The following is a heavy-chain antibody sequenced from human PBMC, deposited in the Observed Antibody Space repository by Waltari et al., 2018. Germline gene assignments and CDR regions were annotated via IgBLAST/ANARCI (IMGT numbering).Heavy chain of an antibody. Sequence: QVQLVQSGAEVKKPGASVKVSCKASGYTFTSYGISWVRQAPGQGLEWMGWISAYNSNTNYAQKLQGRVTMTTDTSTSTAYMELRSLRSDDTAVYYCARDYDDILTGEDAFDIWGQGTMVTVSS. CDR3: ARDYDDILTGEDAFDI. D-gene: IGHD3-9*01. CDR2: ISAYNSNT. CDR1: GYTFTSYG. J-gene: IGHJ3*02. V-gene: IGHV1-18*01.